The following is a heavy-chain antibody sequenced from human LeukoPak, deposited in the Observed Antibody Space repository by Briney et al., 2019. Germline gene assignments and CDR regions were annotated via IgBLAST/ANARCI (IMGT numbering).Heavy chain of an antibody. CDR2: ISGSGGST. V-gene: IGHV3-23*01. CDR3: ARGLYYYDSSGYYYY. Sequence: GGPLRLSCAASGFTFSTYAMSWVRQAPGKGLEWVSAISGSGGSTYYADSVKGRFTISRDDSKNTLYLQMHSLRAEDTAVYYCARGLYYYDSSGYYYYWGQGTLVTVSS. J-gene: IGHJ4*02. D-gene: IGHD3-22*01. CDR1: GFTFSTYA.